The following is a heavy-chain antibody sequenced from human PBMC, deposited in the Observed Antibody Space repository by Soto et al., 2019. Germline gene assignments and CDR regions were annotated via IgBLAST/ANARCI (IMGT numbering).Heavy chain of an antibody. CDR3: ARGIELLYFDWLLSYSYGMDV. V-gene: IGHV1-8*01. Sequence: ASVKVSCKASGYTFTSYDINWVRQATGQGLEWMGWMNPNSGNTGYAQKFQGRVTMTRNTSISTAYMELSSLRSEDTAVYYCARGIELLYFDWLLSYSYGMDVWGQGTTVTVSS. D-gene: IGHD3-9*01. CDR2: MNPNSGNT. J-gene: IGHJ6*02. CDR1: GYTFTSYD.